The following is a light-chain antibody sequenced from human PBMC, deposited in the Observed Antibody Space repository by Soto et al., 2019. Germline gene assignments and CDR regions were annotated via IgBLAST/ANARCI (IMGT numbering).Light chain of an antibody. CDR2: EVS. Sequence: QSALTQPASVSGSPGQSITLSCTGTSSDVAGYNYVSWYQQHPGKAPKLMIYEVSNRPSGVSNRFSGSKSGNTASLTISGLQAADEADYYCNSYTSSSTWVFGGGTKLTVL. CDR3: NSYTSSSTWV. CDR1: SSDVAGYNY. J-gene: IGLJ3*02. V-gene: IGLV2-14*01.